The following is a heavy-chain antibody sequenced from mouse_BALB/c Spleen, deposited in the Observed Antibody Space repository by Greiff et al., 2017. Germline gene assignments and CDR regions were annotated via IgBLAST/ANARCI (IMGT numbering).Heavy chain of an antibody. Sequence: EVMLVESGGGLVQPGGSRKLSCAASGFTFSSFGMHWVRQAPEKGLEWVAYISSGSSTIYYADTVKGRFTISRDNPKNTLFLQMTSLRSEDTAMYYCAIYGSSLSFAYWGQGTLVTVSA. D-gene: IGHD1-1*01. J-gene: IGHJ3*01. CDR2: ISSGSSTI. V-gene: IGHV5-17*02. CDR1: GFTFSSFG. CDR3: AIYGSSLSFAY.